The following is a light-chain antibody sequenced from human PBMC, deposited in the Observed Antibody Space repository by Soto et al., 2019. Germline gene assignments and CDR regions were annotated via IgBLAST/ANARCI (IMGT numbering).Light chain of an antibody. J-gene: IGKJ4*01. CDR2: DVS. CDR3: QQYNSN. CDR1: QSINNW. Sequence: IQMTQSPSTVSASVGDRVTITCRASQSINNWLAWYQQKPGKAPKLLIYDVSSLGSGVPSRFSGSGSGAEFTLTISSLQPDDFATYYSQQYNSNFGGGTRVEIK. V-gene: IGKV1-5*01.